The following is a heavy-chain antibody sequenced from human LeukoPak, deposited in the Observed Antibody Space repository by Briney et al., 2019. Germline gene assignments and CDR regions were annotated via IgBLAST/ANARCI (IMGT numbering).Heavy chain of an antibody. Sequence: PSETLSLTCTVSGGSISSSSYYWGWIRQPPGKGLEWIGSIYYSGSTYHNPSLKSRITISADTSKIQFSLKLSSVAAADTAVYYCARHRDSYNRPFDYWGQGTLVTVSS. J-gene: IGHJ4*02. CDR2: IYYSGST. CDR3: ARHRDSYNRPFDY. D-gene: IGHD5-24*01. CDR1: GGSISSSSYY. V-gene: IGHV4-39*01.